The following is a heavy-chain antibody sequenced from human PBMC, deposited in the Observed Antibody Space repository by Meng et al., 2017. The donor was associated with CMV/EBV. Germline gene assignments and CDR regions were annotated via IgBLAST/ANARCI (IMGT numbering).Heavy chain of an antibody. Sequence: QGHVKESGPGLGKPSGPLSLTCTVSGGSISSYYWSWIRQPAGKGLEWIGRIYTSGSTNYNPSLKSRVTISVDTSKNQFSLKLSSVTAADTAVYYCARDLMNCSSTSCANWFDPWGQGTLVTVSS. V-gene: IGHV4-4*07. CDR3: ARDLMNCSSTSCANWFDP. D-gene: IGHD2-2*01. J-gene: IGHJ5*02. CDR2: IYTSGST. CDR1: GGSISSYY.